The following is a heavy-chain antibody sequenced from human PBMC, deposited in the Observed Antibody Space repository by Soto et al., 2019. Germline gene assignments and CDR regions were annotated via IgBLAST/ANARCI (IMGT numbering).Heavy chain of an antibody. CDR1: GFTFSSRA. CDR2: INGGGVNT. CDR3: AKEVAPTSRGGFDS. Sequence: EVQLLESGGGLVQPGGSLRLSCAASGFTFSSRAMNWVRQAPGKGLEWVSGINGGGVNTYFADSVKGRFTISRDNSKNTLYLEMNSLRAEDTAVYFCAKEVAPTSRGGFDSWGQGTLVTVSS. V-gene: IGHV3-23*01. D-gene: IGHD2-15*01. J-gene: IGHJ4*02.